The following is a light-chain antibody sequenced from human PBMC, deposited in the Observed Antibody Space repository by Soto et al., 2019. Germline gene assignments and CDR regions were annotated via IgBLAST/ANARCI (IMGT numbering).Light chain of an antibody. J-gene: IGKJ1*01. Sequence: DIQMTQSPSTLSASVGDRVTITCRASQSVNKWVAWYQQKPGKAPKFLIYDASILESGVPSRFSGSGSGTEFTLSISSLQPDDFATYYCQRYNSISRTFGQGTRVDI. CDR1: QSVNKW. CDR3: QRYNSISRT. V-gene: IGKV1-5*01. CDR2: DAS.